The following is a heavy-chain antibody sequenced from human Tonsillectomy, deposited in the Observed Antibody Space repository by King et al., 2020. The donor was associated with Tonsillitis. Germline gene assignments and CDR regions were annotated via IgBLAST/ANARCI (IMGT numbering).Heavy chain of an antibody. CDR3: ARGIYCSVGSCYHHFDY. CDR2: IYHSGST. V-gene: IGHV4-38-2*02. J-gene: IGHJ4*02. CDR1: GYSISSGYY. D-gene: IGHD2-15*01. Sequence: QLQESGPGLVKPSETLSLTCTVSGYSISSGYYWGWIRQPPGKGLEWIGSIYHSGSTYYNPSLKSRVTISVDTSKNQFSLKLSSVTAADTAVYYCARGIYCSVGSCYHHFDYWGQGTLVTVSS.